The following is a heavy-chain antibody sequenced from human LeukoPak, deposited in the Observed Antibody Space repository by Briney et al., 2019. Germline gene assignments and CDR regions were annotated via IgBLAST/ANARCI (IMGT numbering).Heavy chain of an antibody. V-gene: IGHV3-48*04. D-gene: IGHD3-10*01. CDR1: GFTFSSYG. CDR2: ISSSGSTI. J-gene: IGHJ3*02. CDR3: ARHIDALLLDDAFDI. Sequence: GGSLRLSCAASGFTFSSYGMSWVRQAPGKGLEWVSYISSSGSTIYYADSVKGRFTISRDNAKNSLYLQMNSLRAEDTAVYYCARHIDALLLDDAFDIWGQGTMVTVSS.